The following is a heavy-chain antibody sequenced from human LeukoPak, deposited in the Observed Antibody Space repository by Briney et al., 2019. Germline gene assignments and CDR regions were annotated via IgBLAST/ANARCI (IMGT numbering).Heavy chain of an antibody. CDR1: GGSISSSNW. Sequence: SETPSLTCAVSGGSISSSNWWSWVRPPPGKGLEWIGEIYHSGSTNYNPSLKSRVTISVDKSKNQFSLKLSSVTAADTAVYYCAYSSSWYQNDYWGQGTLVTVSS. J-gene: IGHJ4*02. V-gene: IGHV4-4*02. D-gene: IGHD6-13*01. CDR3: AYSSSWYQNDY. CDR2: IYHSGST.